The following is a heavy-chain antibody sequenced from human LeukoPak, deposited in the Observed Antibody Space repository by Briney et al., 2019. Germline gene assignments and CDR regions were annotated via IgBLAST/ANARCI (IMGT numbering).Heavy chain of an antibody. D-gene: IGHD3-22*01. V-gene: IGHV3-30*04. Sequence: GGSLRLSCVVSGFTISSYAMHWVRQAPGKGLEWVTVISYDGSNKNYADSVKGRFTISRDNSKNTLYLQMNSLRAEDTAVYYCARDTGSGYYYENLDYWGQGTLVTVSS. CDR3: ARDTGSGYYYENLDY. CDR2: ISYDGSNK. J-gene: IGHJ4*02. CDR1: GFTISSYA.